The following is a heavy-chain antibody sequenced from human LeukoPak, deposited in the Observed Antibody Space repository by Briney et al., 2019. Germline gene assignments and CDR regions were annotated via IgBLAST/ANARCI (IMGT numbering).Heavy chain of an antibody. Sequence: SETLSLTCAVYGGSFSGYYWSWIRQPPGKGLEWIGEINHSGSTNYNPSLKSRVTISVDTSKNQFSLKLSSVTAADTAAYYCARGGSGWWNDYWGQGTLVTVSS. V-gene: IGHV4-34*01. CDR1: GGSFSGYY. CDR2: INHSGST. CDR3: ARGGSGWWNDY. J-gene: IGHJ4*02. D-gene: IGHD6-19*01.